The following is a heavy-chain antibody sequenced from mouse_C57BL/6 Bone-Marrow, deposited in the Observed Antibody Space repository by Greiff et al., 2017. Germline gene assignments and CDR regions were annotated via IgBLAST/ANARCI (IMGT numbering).Heavy chain of an antibody. D-gene: IGHD1-3*01. CDR3: ARHNLYYAMDY. CDR1: GFNFSSYG. J-gene: IGHJ4*01. Sequence: EVKLVESGGDLVKPGGSLKLSCAASGFNFSSYGMSWVRQTPDKRLEWVATISSGGSYTYYPDSVKGRFTISRDNAKNTLYLQMSSLKSEDTAMYYCARHNLYYAMDYWGQGTSVTVSS. CDR2: ISSGGSYT. V-gene: IGHV5-6*02.